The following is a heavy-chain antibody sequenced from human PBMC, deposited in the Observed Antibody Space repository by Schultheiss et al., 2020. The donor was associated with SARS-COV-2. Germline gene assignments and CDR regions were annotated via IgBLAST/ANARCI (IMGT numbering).Heavy chain of an antibody. CDR3: ARDLAGNSSPYYYGMDV. J-gene: IGHJ6*02. CDR2: ISSSGSTI. Sequence: GGSLRLSCAASGFTFSSYAMHWVRQAPGKGLEWVSYISSSGSTIYYADSVKGRFTISRDNAKNSLYLQMNSLRAEDTAVYYCARDLAGNSSPYYYGMDVWGQGTTVTVSS. D-gene: IGHD3-22*01. V-gene: IGHV3-48*04. CDR1: GFTFSSYA.